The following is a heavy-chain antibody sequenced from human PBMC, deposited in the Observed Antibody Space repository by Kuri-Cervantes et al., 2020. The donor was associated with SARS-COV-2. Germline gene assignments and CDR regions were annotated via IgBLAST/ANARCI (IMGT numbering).Heavy chain of an antibody. CDR1: GDSVNSINYY. J-gene: IGHJ4*02. V-gene: IGHV4-61*01. Sequence: SETLSLTCTVTGDSVNSINYYWTWIRQPPGKGLEWTGYIYYNGDTNYNPSLKSRVTISIDTSKNQLSLKLTSVTAADTAVYYCARDQRRYRANDAPYDFWGQGTLVTVSS. D-gene: IGHD1-26*01. CDR2: IYYNGDT. CDR3: ARDQRRYRANDAPYDF.